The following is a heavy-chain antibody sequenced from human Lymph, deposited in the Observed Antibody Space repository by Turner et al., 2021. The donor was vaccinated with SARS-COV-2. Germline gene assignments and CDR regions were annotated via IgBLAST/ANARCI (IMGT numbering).Heavy chain of an antibody. D-gene: IGHD2-21*02. CDR3: AVTGMNYDLLWKAYYYYGMDV. CDR1: GYTFTSYG. CDR2: ISTYNGNT. V-gene: IGHV1-18*01. Sequence: QVQLVQSGAEVKKPGASVKVSCKASGYTFTSYGISWVRQAPGQGLEWMGWISTYNGNTYYAQKLQGRVTMTTDTSTSTAYMELRSLGSDDTAVYYCAVTGMNYDLLWKAYYYYGMDVWGQGTTVTVSS. J-gene: IGHJ6*02.